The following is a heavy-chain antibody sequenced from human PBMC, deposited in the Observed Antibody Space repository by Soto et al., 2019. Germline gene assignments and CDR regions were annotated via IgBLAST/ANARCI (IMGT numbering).Heavy chain of an antibody. CDR3: ARGAGYGAYRFDF. CDR2: ISSSSGYT. CDR1: GFTFSDYY. D-gene: IGHD4-17*01. J-gene: IGHJ4*02. Sequence: PGGSLRLSCAASGFTFSDYYMSWIRQAPGKGLEWISSISSSSGYTNYADSVKGRFTISRDNAKSSLYLQMNSLRAEDTAVYYCARGAGYGAYRFDFWGPGTLVAVSS. V-gene: IGHV3-11*06.